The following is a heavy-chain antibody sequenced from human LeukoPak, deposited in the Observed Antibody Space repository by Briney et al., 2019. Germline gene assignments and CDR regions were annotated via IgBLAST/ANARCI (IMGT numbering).Heavy chain of an antibody. V-gene: IGHV1-18*01. CDR2: ISAYNGNT. CDR1: GYTFTGYG. CDR3: ARDYYYDSSGYYVG. D-gene: IGHD3-22*01. Sequence: ASVKVSCKTSGYTFTGYGISWVRQAPEQRLEWMGWISAYNGNTNYAQKLQGRVTMTTDTSTSTAYMELRSLRSDDTAVYYCARDYYYDSSGYYVGWGQGTLVTVSS. J-gene: IGHJ4*02.